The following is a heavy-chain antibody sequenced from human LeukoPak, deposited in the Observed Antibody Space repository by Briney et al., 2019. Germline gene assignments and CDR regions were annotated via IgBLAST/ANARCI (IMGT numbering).Heavy chain of an antibody. V-gene: IGHV3-23*01. CDR3: AKGYCSSTSCRGDY. D-gene: IGHD2-2*01. CDR2: IGGSGGVT. J-gene: IGHJ4*02. Sequence: PGGSLRLSCAASGFTFINHAMTWVRQAPGKGLEWVSAIGGSGGVTYYADSVRGRFTISRDNSKNTLYLQMNSLRAEDTAVYYCAKGYCSSTSCRGDYWGQGTLVTVSS. CDR1: GFTFINHA.